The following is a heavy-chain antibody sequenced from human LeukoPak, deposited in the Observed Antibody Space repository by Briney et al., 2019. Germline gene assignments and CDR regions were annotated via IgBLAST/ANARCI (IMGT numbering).Heavy chain of an antibody. D-gene: IGHD6-19*01. CDR1: GFTFSSYS. J-gene: IGHJ6*02. CDR2: IYNDGRT. CDR3: AQAGTGYSSGWYSMGGYYYGMDV. V-gene: IGHV3-53*01. Sequence: PGGSLRLSCAASGFTFSSYSMNWVRQAPGKGLEWVSSIYNDGRTYYADSVKGRFTISRDTSRNTLNLQMNSLRAEDTAVYYCAQAGTGYSSGWYSMGGYYYGMDVWGQGTTVTVSS.